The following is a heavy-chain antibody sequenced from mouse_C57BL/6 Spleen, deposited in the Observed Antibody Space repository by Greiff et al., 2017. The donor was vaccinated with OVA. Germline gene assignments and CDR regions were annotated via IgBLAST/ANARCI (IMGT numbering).Heavy chain of an antibody. CDR2: INPSNGGT. CDR3: ARDGLRGFAY. Sequence: VQLQQPGTELVKPGASVTLSCKASGYTFTSYWLHLVQQRPGQGLSWIGNINPSNGGTNYNEKFKSKATLTVDKSSSTAYMQLSSLTSEDSAVYYCARDGLRGFAYWGQGTLVTVSA. J-gene: IGHJ3*01. CDR1: GYTFTSYW. D-gene: IGHD1-1*01. V-gene: IGHV1-53*01.